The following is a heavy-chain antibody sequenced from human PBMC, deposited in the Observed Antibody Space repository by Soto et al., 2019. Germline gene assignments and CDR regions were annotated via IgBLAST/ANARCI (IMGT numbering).Heavy chain of an antibody. V-gene: IGHV1-18*01. CDR2: ISAYNGNT. J-gene: IGHJ6*02. Sequence: ASVKVSCKASGYTFTSYGISWVRQAPGQGLEWMGWISAYNGNTNYAQKLQGRVTMTTDTSTSTAYMELRSLRSDDTAVYYCARGGAVIPYYYYYGMDVWGQGTTVTVSS. CDR1: GYTFTSYG. CDR3: ARGGAVIPYYYYYGMDV.